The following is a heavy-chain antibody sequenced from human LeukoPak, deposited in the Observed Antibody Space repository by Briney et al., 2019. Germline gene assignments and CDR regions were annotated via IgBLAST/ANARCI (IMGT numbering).Heavy chain of an antibody. CDR1: GFTFSSYA. J-gene: IGHJ4*02. V-gene: IGHV3-30-3*01. Sequence: GGSLRLSCAASGFTFSSYAMHWVRQAPGKGLEWVAVISYDGSNKYYADSVKGRFTISRDNSKSTLYLQMSSLRAEDTAVYYCARDSSSWGTAEYFDYWGQGTLVTVSS. CDR2: ISYDGSNK. D-gene: IGHD6-13*01. CDR3: ARDSSSWGTAEYFDY.